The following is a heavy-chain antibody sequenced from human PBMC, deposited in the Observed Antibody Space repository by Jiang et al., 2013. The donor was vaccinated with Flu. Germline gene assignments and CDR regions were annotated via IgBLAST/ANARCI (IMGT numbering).Heavy chain of an antibody. CDR1: GYTFSTYW. Sequence: YGAEVKKPGESLRISCKLSGYTFSTYWVAWVRQMPGKGLEWMGIIYPGDSDARYSPSFQGHVTMSVEKSISTVYLQWSSLKASDTAMYYCARQQNREDAFDIWGQGTMVTVSS. CDR2: IYPGDSDA. CDR3: ARQQNREDAFDI. J-gene: IGHJ3*02. V-gene: IGHV5-51*01.